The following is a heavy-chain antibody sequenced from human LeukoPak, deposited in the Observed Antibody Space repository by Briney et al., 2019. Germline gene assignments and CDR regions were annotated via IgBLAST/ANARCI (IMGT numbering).Heavy chain of an antibody. V-gene: IGHV4-59*12. J-gene: IGHJ4*02. D-gene: IGHD6-6*01. Sequence: SETLSLTCTVSGGSISSYYWSWIRQSPGKGLEWIGYIYYSGSINYNPSLKSRVTISVDTSKNQFSLKLSSVTAADTAVYYCARSPSIAARSPLDYWGQGTLVTVPS. CDR2: IYYSGSI. CDR3: ARSPSIAARSPLDY. CDR1: GGSISSYY.